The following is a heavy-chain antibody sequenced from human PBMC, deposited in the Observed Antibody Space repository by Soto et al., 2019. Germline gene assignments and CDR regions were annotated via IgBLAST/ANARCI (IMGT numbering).Heavy chain of an antibody. J-gene: IGHJ4*02. Sequence: GGSLRLSCVASGFAFRAYSMSWVRQAPGQGLEWVSSITSSSTYIYYTRSVEGRFTLSRDDAKNSLHLQMNSLRAEDTAVYYCARDLLEGYGHARQPDYWGQGTLVTVSS. CDR2: ITSSSTYI. CDR1: GFAFRAYS. D-gene: IGHD5-18*01. CDR3: ARDLLEGYGHARQPDY. V-gene: IGHV3-21*06.